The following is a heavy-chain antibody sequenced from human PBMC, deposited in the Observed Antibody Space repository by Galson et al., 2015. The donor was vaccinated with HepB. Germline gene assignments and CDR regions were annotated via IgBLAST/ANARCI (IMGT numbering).Heavy chain of an antibody. CDR1: GFTFSSYA. V-gene: IGHV3-23*01. Sequence: SLRLSCAASGFTFSSYAMSWVRQAPGKGLEWVSAISGSGGSTYYADSVKGRFTISRDNSNNTLYLQMHSLRPEDSAVYFCAGEGDGGPTSSGTTHGGFDYLGPVTLVTISP. CDR2: ISGSGGST. D-gene: IGHD1-26*01. J-gene: IGHJ4*02. CDR3: AGEGDGGPTSSGTTHGGFDY.